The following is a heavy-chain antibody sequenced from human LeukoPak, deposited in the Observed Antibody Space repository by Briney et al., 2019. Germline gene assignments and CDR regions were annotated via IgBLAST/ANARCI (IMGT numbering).Heavy chain of an antibody. CDR3: ARDVHGWGPFDP. D-gene: IGHD1-26*01. CDR2: IYNSGNT. Sequence: NWVRQAPGKGLEWIGYIYNSGNTYYNPSLMSRVTISEDTSKNQFSLKLSSVTAADTAVYYCARDVHGWGPFDPWGQGTLVTVSS. J-gene: IGHJ5*02. V-gene: IGHV4-31*02.